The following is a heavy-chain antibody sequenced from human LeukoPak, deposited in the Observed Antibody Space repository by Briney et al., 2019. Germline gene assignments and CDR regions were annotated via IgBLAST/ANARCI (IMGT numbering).Heavy chain of an antibody. CDR2: INHSGST. CDR1: GFTFSDYY. Sequence: GSLRLSCAASGFTFSDYYMSWIRQPPGKGLEWIGEINHSGSTNYSPSLKSRVTISVDTSKNQFSLKLSSVTAADTAVYYCAKDITVAGTGSYWGQGTLVTVSS. CDR3: AKDITVAGTGSY. D-gene: IGHD6-19*01. J-gene: IGHJ4*02. V-gene: IGHV4-34*01.